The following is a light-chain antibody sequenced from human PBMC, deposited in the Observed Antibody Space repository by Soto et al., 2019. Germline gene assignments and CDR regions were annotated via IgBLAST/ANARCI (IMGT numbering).Light chain of an antibody. Sequence: DSQMTQSPSTLSASVGDRVTITCRARQRISSWLAWYQQKPGKAPKLLIYDASSLESGVTSRFSGSGSGTEFTLTIIRLQSDDFATYYCHQYTSWTFVQGTKLEIK. J-gene: IGKJ1*01. CDR2: DAS. CDR3: HQYTSWT. V-gene: IGKV1-5*01. CDR1: QRISSW.